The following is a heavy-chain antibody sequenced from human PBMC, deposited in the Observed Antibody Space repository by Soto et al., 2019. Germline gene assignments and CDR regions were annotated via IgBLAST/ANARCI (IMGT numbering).Heavy chain of an antibody. CDR1: GFTFSSYA. J-gene: IGHJ4*02. Sequence: EVQLLESGGGLVQPGGSLRLSCAASGFTFSSYAMSWVRQAPGKGLEWVSGLSGSGINTYYADSVKGRFTISRDNSKNTLNLQMNSLRGEDTAVYYCVKDDNNNSWPVYYFNYWGQGTLVTVSS. V-gene: IGHV3-23*01. CDR3: VKDDNNNSWPVYYFNY. D-gene: IGHD1-1*01. CDR2: LSGSGINT.